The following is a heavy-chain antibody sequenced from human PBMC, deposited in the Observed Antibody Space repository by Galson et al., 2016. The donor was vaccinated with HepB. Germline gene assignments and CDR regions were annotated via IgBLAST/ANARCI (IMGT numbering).Heavy chain of an antibody. D-gene: IGHD6-13*01. Sequence: SLRLSCAASGFSFSTYGMHRVRQAPGKGLEWVAVIWHDGSIKYYGESVKGRFTISRDNSKNTLFLQMTALRVEDTAVYYCARDYSRSGPMYSYYYMDVWGKGTTVTVSS. J-gene: IGHJ6*03. CDR2: IWHDGSIK. CDR1: GFSFSTYG. CDR3: ARDYSRSGPMYSYYYMDV. V-gene: IGHV3-33*01.